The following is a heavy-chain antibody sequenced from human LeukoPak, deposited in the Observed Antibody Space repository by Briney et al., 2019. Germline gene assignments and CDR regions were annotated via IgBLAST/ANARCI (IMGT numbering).Heavy chain of an antibody. V-gene: IGHV3-21*01. J-gene: IGHJ6*03. CDR2: ISSSSSYI. D-gene: IGHD6-19*01. CDR1: GFTFSSYS. Sequence: GGSLRLSCAASGFTFSSYSMNWVRQAPGKGLEWVSSISSSSSYIYYADSVKGRFTISRDNAKTSLYLQMNSLRAEDTAVYYCAREEYSSGWYHYYYMDVWGKGTTVTVSS. CDR3: AREEYSSGWYHYYYMDV.